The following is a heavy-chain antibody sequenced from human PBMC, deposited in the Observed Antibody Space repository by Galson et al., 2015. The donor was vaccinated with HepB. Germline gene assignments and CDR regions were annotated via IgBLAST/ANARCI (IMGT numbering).Heavy chain of an antibody. V-gene: IGHV3-23*01. J-gene: IGHJ5*02. CDR3: ARDASDNSGYYVGWFDP. CDR1: GFTFSNYA. Sequence: SLRLSCAASGFTFSNYAMTWVRQGPGKGLEWVSAITGSGGTTYYADSVKGRFTISRDNSKNTLYLQMNSLSTGDTAVYYCARDASDNSGYYVGWFDPWGQAPWSPSPQ. CDR2: ITGSGGTT. D-gene: IGHD3-22*01.